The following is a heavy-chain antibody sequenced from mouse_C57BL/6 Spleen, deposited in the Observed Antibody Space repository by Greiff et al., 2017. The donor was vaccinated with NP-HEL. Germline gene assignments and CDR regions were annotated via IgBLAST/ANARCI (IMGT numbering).Heavy chain of an antibody. D-gene: IGHD2-4*01. J-gene: IGHJ3*01. Sequence: VKLMESGAELVRPGASVTLSCKASGYTFTDYEMHWVKQTPVHGLEWIGAIDPETGGTAYNQKFKGKAILTADKSSSTAYMELRSLTSEDSAVYYCTRKGTYDYPAWFAYWGQGTLVTVSA. CDR3: TRKGTYDYPAWFAY. V-gene: IGHV1-15*01. CDR1: GYTFTDYE. CDR2: IDPETGGT.